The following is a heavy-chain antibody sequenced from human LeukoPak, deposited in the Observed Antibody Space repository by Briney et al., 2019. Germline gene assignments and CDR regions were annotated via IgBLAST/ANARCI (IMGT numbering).Heavy chain of an antibody. CDR2: ISVDNGNT. V-gene: IGHV1-18*01. CDR3: AREYSSSSGFDY. Sequence: GASATVSCKTSGYTFTNYGISWVRQAPGQGLEWMAWISVDNGNTNYNRKLQGRVTLTTDTSTSTAYMELSSLRSEDTAVYYCAREYSSSSGFDYWGQGTLVTVSS. D-gene: IGHD6-6*01. J-gene: IGHJ4*02. CDR1: GYTFTNYG.